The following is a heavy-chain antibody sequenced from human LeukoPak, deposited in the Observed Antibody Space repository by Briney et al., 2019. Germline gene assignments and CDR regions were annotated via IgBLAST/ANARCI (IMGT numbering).Heavy chain of an antibody. CDR2: ISAYNGNT. D-gene: IGHD6-13*01. Sequence: ASVKVSCKASGYTFTSYGISWVRQAPGQGLEWMGWISAYNGNTNYAQKLQGRVTMTTDTSTSTAYMELRSLRSDDTAVYYCARTRSSWYVTDAFDIWGQGTMVTVSS. J-gene: IGHJ3*02. CDR3: ARTRSSWYVTDAFDI. CDR1: GYTFTSYG. V-gene: IGHV1-18*01.